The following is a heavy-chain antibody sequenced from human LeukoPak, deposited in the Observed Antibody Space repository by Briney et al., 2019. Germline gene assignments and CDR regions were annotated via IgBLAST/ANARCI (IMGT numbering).Heavy chain of an antibody. J-gene: IGHJ4*02. D-gene: IGHD3-10*01. CDR1: GFTFRSYA. CDR3: ARDKEERITMVRGVIIPYYFDY. CDR2: ISYDGSNK. Sequence: GRSLRLSCAASGFTFRSYAMHWVRQAPGKGLAWVAVISYDGSNKYYADSVKGRFTISRDNSKNTLYLQMNSLRAEDTAVYYCARDKEERITMVRGVIIPYYFDYWGQGTLVTVSS. V-gene: IGHV3-30*04.